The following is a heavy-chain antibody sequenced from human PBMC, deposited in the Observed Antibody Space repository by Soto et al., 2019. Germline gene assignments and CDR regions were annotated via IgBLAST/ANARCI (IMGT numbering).Heavy chain of an antibody. Sequence: GASVKVSCKASGGTFSSYAISWVRQAPGQGLEWMGGIIPIFGTANYAQKFQGRVTITADESTSTAYMELSSLRSEDAAVYYCARGGYYDSSGYYWGFDYWGQGTLVTVSS. V-gene: IGHV1-69*13. D-gene: IGHD3-22*01. CDR1: GGTFSSYA. CDR3: ARGGYYDSSGYYWGFDY. J-gene: IGHJ4*02. CDR2: IIPIFGTA.